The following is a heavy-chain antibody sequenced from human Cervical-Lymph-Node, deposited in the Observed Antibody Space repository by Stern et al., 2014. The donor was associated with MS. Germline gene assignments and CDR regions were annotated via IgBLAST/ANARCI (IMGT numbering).Heavy chain of an antibody. CDR1: GFTFEDYA. CDR2: IWYDGSQK. CDR3: ARKIPDYYYYAMDV. D-gene: IGHD2-2*02. Sequence: QVQLVESGGGVVQPGGSQRLPCTASGFTFEDYAMEWVRQVPGKGLEWVAMIWYDGSQKYYGDSVRGRFSVSRDNSRNTLYLQMKSLSLEDTAVYYCARKIPDYYYYAMDVWGQGTTVTVSS. V-gene: IGHV3-33*01. J-gene: IGHJ6*02.